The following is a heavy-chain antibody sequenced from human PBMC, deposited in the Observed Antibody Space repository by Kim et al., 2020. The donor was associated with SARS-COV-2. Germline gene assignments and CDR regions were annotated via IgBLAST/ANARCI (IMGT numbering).Heavy chain of an antibody. Sequence: GRSLRLSCAASGFTFSSYGIHWVRQAPGKGLEWVAVISYDGSNKYYADSVKGRFTISRDNSKNTLYLQMNTLGAEDAAVYYCAKEEYRFSSAFIDHWGQGTLVTVSS. CDR1: GFTFSSYG. J-gene: IGHJ4*02. CDR3: AKEEYRFSSAFIDH. CDR2: ISYDGSNK. D-gene: IGHD6-6*01. V-gene: IGHV3-30*18.